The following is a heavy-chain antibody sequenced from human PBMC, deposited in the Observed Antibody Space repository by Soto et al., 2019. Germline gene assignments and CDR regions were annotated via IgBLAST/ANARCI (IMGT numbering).Heavy chain of an antibody. V-gene: IGHV4-4*02. J-gene: IGHJ4*02. CDR3: AKVGGVGSMKVFFDS. CDR2: IYHSGTT. D-gene: IGHD3-16*01. CDR1: GGSIGPPDW. Sequence: QVQLQESGPGLVEPSGTLSLTCGVSGGSIGPPDWWSWVRQSPEKGLEWLGDIYHSGTTNFNPSLECRLIMSVVKSSIQLSLVLASVTAADAAVYYCAKVGGVGSMKVFFDSWGQGILVTVTS.